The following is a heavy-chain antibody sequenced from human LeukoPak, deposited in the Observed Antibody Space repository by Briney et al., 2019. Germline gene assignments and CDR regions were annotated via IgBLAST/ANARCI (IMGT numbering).Heavy chain of an antibody. J-gene: IGHJ4*02. Sequence: GGSLRLSCAASGFTFSTYGMSWARHAPGEALEWVPDISGSGGGTYFADSVKGRFTISRDNSKNTLFLQMDSLRADDTAVYYCAKHSSSWHYFDYWGQGTLVTVSS. D-gene: IGHD6-13*01. CDR3: AKHSSSWHYFDY. CDR2: ISGSGGGT. CDR1: GFTFSTYG. V-gene: IGHV3-23*01.